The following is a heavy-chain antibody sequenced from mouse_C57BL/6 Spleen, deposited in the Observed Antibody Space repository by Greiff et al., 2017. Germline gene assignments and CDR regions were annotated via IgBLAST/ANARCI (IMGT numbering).Heavy chain of an antibody. D-gene: IGHD2-4*01. CDR2: ISSGGSYT. Sequence: EVQRVESGGDLVKPGGSLKLSCAASGFTFSSYGMSWVRPTPDKRLEWVATISSGGSYTYYPDSVKGRFTISRDNAKNTLYLQMSSLKSEDTAMYYCARHDYDYDESYFDYWGQGTTLTVSS. V-gene: IGHV5-6*01. J-gene: IGHJ2*01. CDR1: GFTFSSYG. CDR3: ARHDYDYDESYFDY.